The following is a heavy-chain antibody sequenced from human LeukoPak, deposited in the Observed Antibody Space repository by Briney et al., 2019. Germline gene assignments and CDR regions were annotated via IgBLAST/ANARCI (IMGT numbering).Heavy chain of an antibody. V-gene: IGHV3-23*01. CDR2: IGGGITNT. J-gene: IGHJ4*02. D-gene: IGHD1/OR15-1a*01. CDR3: ATRGVGTTYY. CDR1: GLTLRNFA. Sequence: GGSLRLSCVAPGLTLRNFAMSWVRQAPGKGLEWVSAIGGGITNTFYAASVEGRFTLSRDNSKNTLFLQMNSLRAEDTAVYFCATRGVGTTYYWGQGTLVTVSS.